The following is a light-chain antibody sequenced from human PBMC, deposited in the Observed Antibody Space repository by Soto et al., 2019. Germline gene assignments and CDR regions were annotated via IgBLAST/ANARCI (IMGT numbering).Light chain of an antibody. CDR1: NIGNKS. J-gene: IGLJ3*02. Sequence: SYELTQPPSVSVAPGKTARITCGGNNIGNKSVHWYQQKPGQAPVLVIYYDNDRPSGIPERFSGSNSGNTATLTISRVEAGDEADYYCQVWDSSSDHVVFGGGTKLTVL. CDR2: YDN. CDR3: QVWDSSSDHVV. V-gene: IGLV3-21*04.